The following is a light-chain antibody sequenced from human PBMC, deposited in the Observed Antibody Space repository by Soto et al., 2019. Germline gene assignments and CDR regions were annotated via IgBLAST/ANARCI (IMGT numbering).Light chain of an antibody. CDR1: SGSIASNY. J-gene: IGLJ2*01. Sequence: NFMLTQPHSVSESPGKTVTISCTRSSGSIASNYVQWYQQRPGSAPTTVIYEDNQRPSGVPDRFSGSIDSSSNSASLTISGLNTEDEADYYCQSYVRSNPVVFGGGTKLTVL. CDR3: QSYVRSNPVV. CDR2: EDN. V-gene: IGLV6-57*04.